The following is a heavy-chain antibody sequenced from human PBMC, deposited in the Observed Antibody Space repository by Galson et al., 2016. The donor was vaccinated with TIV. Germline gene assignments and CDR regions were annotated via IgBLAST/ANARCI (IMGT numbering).Heavy chain of an antibody. CDR3: ARGNDPGATYSLDY. J-gene: IGHJ4*02. CDR2: IKQDGDYK. Sequence: SLRLSCAASGFTFSRHWMSWVRQAPGKGLEWVANIKQDGDYKYYVDSVKGRFTISRDNAKNSLYLQMNSLRAEDTAVYSCARGNDPGATYSLDYWGQGTLVTVSS. CDR1: GFTFSRHW. D-gene: IGHD1-1*01. V-gene: IGHV3-7*01.